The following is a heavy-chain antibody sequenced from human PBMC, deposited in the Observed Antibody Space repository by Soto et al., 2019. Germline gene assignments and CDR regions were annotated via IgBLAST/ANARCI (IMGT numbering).Heavy chain of an antibody. J-gene: IGHJ6*02. CDR1: GFIFSSYG. V-gene: IGHV3-30*18. Sequence: QVQLVESGGGVVQPGGSERLSCAASGFIFSSYGMHWVRQAPGKGLEWVAVMSTDGKNKNYADSVKGRFIISRDDSKHTLYLQMNSLRVEDTAVYYCAKEAVATTAYYYYGMDVWGQGTPVTVSS. CDR2: MSTDGKNK. CDR3: AKEAVATTAYYYYGMDV. D-gene: IGHD5-12*01.